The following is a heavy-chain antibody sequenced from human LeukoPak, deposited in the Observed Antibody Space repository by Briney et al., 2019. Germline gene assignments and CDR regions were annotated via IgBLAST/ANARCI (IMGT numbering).Heavy chain of an antibody. CDR3: ARRGSGWYLNDY. CDR1: GYSISSGYY. J-gene: IGHJ4*02. Sequence: SETLSLTCAVSGYSISSGYYWGWIRQPPGKGLEWIGSIYHSGSTYYNPSLKSRVTISVDTSKNQFSLKLSSVTAADTAVYHCARRGSGWYLNDYWGQGTLVTVSS. CDR2: IYHSGST. V-gene: IGHV4-38-2*01. D-gene: IGHD6-19*01.